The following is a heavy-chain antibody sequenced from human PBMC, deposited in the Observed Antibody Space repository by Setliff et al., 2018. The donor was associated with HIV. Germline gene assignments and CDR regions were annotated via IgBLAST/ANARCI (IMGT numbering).Heavy chain of an antibody. Sequence: GESLKISCKGSGYTFTSYWIGWVRQMPGKGLEWMGIFYPGDSDTRYSPSFQGRVTISADKSINTAYLQWSSLQASDTAMYYCARRASKASLDYWGQGTLVTVSS. J-gene: IGHJ4*02. V-gene: IGHV5-51*01. CDR2: FYPGDSDT. CDR1: GYTFTSYW. CDR3: ARRASKASLDY.